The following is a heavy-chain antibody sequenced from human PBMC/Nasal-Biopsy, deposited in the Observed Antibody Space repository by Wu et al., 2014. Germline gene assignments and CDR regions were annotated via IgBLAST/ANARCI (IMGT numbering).Heavy chain of an antibody. CDR2: VSGGGAKT. CDR3: AKCYSGYGNDCFDI. J-gene: IGHJ3*02. CDR1: GFIFSDYA. D-gene: IGHD5-12*01. Sequence: SGFIFSDYAMNWVRQAPGKGLEWVSFVSGGGAKTHYADSVKGRFTITRDNSKNTVYLQMNSLRAEDTAIYYCAKCYSGYGNDCFDIWGHGTMVSVSS. V-gene: IGHV3-23*01.